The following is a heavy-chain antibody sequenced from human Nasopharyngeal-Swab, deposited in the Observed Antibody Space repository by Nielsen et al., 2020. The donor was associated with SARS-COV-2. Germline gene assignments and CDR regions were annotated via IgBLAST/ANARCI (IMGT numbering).Heavy chain of an antibody. CDR1: GFTFSSYS. D-gene: IGHD1-26*01. J-gene: IGHJ3*02. Sequence: GESLKISCAASGFTFSSYSMNWVRQAPGKGLEWVSSISSSSSYIYYADSVKGRFTISRDNAKNSLYLQMNSLRAEDTAVYYCARHSGSYYFGGSDAFDIWGQGTMVTVSS. V-gene: IGHV3-21*01. CDR3: ARHSGSYYFGGSDAFDI. CDR2: ISSSSSYI.